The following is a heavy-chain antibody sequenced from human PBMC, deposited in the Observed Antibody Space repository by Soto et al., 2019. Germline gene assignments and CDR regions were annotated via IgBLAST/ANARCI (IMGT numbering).Heavy chain of an antibody. J-gene: IGHJ4*02. Sequence: SETLSLTCAVYGGSFSGYYWSWIRQPPGKGLEWIGEINHSGSTNYNPSLKSRVTISVDTSKNQFSLKLSSVTAADTAVYYCARANSRKQLVRTGPYYFDYWGQGTLVTVSS. CDR3: ARANSRKQLVRTGPYYFDY. CDR1: GGSFSGYY. V-gene: IGHV4-34*01. CDR2: INHSGST. D-gene: IGHD6-6*01.